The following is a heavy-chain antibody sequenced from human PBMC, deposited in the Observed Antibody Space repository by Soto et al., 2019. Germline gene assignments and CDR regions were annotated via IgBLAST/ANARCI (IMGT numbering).Heavy chain of an antibody. CDR3: ARIRARFSRSAFDI. J-gene: IGHJ3*02. CDR2: INSNGST. D-gene: IGHD3-10*01. CDR1: AGSFTTYY. V-gene: IGHV4-34*01. Sequence: SETLSLTCAVYAGSFTTYYWSWIRQPPGKGLEWIGEINSNGSTNYNPSLKSRLTISVDTSMNQFSLRLTSVTAADTAVYYCARIRARFSRSAFDIWGQGTMVTVSS.